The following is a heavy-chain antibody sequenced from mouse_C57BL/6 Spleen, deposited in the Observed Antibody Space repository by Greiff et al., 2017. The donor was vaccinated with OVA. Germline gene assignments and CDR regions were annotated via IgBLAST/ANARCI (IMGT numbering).Heavy chain of an antibody. CDR2: INPSSGYT. V-gene: IGHV1-7*01. J-gene: IGHJ4*01. CDR1: GYTFTSYW. Sequence: LVESGAELAKPGASVKLSCKASGYTFTSYWMHWVKQRPGQGLEWIGYINPSSGYTKYNQKFKDKATLTADKSSSTAYMQLSSLTYEDAAVYYCARSDYGSSYDYYAMDYWGQGTSVTVSS. D-gene: IGHD1-1*01. CDR3: ARSDYGSSYDYYAMDY.